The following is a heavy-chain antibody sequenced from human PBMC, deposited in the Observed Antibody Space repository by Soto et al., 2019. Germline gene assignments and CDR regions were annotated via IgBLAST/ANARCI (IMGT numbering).Heavy chain of an antibody. CDR2: IIPIFGTA. Sequence: GASVKVSCKASGGTFSSYAISWVRQAPGQGLEWMGGIIPIFGTANYAQKFQGRVTITADESTSTAYMELSSLRSEDTAVYYCARERNNWNQFDYFDYWGQGTLVTVSS. CDR1: GGTFSSYA. CDR3: ARERNNWNQFDYFDY. J-gene: IGHJ4*02. D-gene: IGHD1-20*01. V-gene: IGHV1-69*13.